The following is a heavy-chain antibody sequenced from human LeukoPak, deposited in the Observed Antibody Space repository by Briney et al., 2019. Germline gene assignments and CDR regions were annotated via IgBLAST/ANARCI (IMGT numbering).Heavy chain of an antibody. CDR3: ARGPAGAGMDV. D-gene: IGHD3-10*01. CDR1: GGSFSGYY. J-gene: IGHJ6*03. CDR2: INHSGST. V-gene: IGHV4-34*01. Sequence: SETLSLTCAVYGGSFSGYYCGWVRQPPGKGLEWIGEINHSGSTHYNPSLKSRVAISVDTSKNQFSLKLSSVTAADTAVYYCARGPAGAGMDVWGKGTTVTVSS.